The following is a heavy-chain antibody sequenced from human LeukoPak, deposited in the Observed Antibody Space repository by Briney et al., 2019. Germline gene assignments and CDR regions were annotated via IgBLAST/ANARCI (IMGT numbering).Heavy chain of an antibody. Sequence: GTSLRLSCAASGFTFGLFSLHWVRQPPGKGLEWVAVIRHDGSDKYYADFVKGRFAISRDNSRNTLFLEMNSLRVEDTAKYYCAKDTPSGSHEGNWFDPWGQGTLVTVSS. J-gene: IGHJ5*02. CDR2: IRHDGSDK. D-gene: IGHD1-26*01. V-gene: IGHV3-30*09. CDR3: AKDTPSGSHEGNWFDP. CDR1: GFTFGLFS.